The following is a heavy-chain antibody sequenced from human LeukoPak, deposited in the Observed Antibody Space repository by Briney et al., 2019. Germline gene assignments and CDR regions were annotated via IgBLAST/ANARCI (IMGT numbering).Heavy chain of an antibody. CDR3: ARVLRSVVPAAYNRFDP. J-gene: IGHJ5*02. D-gene: IGHD2-2*01. V-gene: IGHV4-59*01. Sequence: SETLSLTCTVSRGSITGYYWSWIRQPPGKGLEWIGYIYYSGSTNYIPSLKSRVTISVDTSKNQFSLKLSSVTAADTAVYYCARVLRSVVPAAYNRFDPWGQGTLVTVSS. CDR1: RGSITGYY. CDR2: IYYSGST.